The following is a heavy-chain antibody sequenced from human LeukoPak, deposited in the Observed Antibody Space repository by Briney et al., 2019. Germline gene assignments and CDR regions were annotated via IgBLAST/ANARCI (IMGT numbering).Heavy chain of an antibody. CDR1: GFTFSTSW. D-gene: IGHD3-22*01. CDR2: INSGGSTT. Sequence: GGSLRPSCAASGFTFSTSWMHWVRQAPGKGLVWVSRINSGGSTTTYADSVKGRFAISRDNAKNTVYLQMNSLRAEDTAVYYCARAMISGSDYWGQGTLVTVSS. CDR3: ARAMISGSDY. J-gene: IGHJ4*02. V-gene: IGHV3-74*01.